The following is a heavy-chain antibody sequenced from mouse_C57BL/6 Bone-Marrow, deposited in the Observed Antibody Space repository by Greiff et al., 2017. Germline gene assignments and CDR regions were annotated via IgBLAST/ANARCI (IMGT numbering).Heavy chain of an antibody. J-gene: IGHJ3*01. CDR2: IYPRSGNT. V-gene: IGHV1-81*01. CDR3: ARHPAWFAY. Sequence: VQLQQSGAALARPGASVKLSCKASGYTFTSYGISWVKQRTGQGLEWIGEIYPRSGNTYYNEKFKGKATLTADKSSSTAYMELRSLTSEDSAVYFCARHPAWFAYWGQVPLVTVSA. CDR1: GYTFTSYG.